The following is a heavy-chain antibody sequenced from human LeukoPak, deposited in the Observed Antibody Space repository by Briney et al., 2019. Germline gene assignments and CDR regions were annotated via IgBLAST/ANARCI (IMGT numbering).Heavy chain of an antibody. CDR3: ASLYDIVGTTVDY. D-gene: IGHD1-26*01. Sequence: ASVKVSCKTSGYTFTNYYIHWVRQAPGQGLEWMGRIDPDTGGTKSAKNFQGRVTMTRDTSISTAYMALSGLRSDDTAVYYCASLYDIVGTTVDYWGQGTLVTVSA. V-gene: IGHV1-2*06. CDR2: IDPDTGGT. J-gene: IGHJ4*02. CDR1: GYTFTNYY.